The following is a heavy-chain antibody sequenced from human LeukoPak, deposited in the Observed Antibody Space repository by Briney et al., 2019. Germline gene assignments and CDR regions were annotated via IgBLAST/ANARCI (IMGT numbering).Heavy chain of an antibody. D-gene: IGHD3-22*01. J-gene: IGHJ4*02. Sequence: GASVKVSCKASGYTFAGYYMHWVRQAPRQGLEWMGWINPNSGGTNYAQKFQGGVTMTRDTSISTAYMELSRLRSDDTAVYYCAREGYPYYYDSSGPFDYWGQGTLVTVSS. CDR2: INPNSGGT. CDR3: AREGYPYYYDSSGPFDY. V-gene: IGHV1-2*02. CDR1: GYTFAGYY.